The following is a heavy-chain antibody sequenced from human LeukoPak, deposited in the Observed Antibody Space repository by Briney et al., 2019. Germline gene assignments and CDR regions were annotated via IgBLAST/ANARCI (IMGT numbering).Heavy chain of an antibody. CDR2: AMAIFGGV. Sequence: GASGKVSCTAPRGTFDSYGISWVRQAPGQGLEWMGGAMAIFGGVKYGQKFQGRATITTDASTSTAYMELRSLTSEDTGIYYCARGELGDRSGFSFFDYWGQGTLVTVSS. J-gene: IGHJ4*02. D-gene: IGHD3-22*01. CDR3: ARGELGDRSGFSFFDY. V-gene: IGHV1-69*05. CDR1: RGTFDSYG.